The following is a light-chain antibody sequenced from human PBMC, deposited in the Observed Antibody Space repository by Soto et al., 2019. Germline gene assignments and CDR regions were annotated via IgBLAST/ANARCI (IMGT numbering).Light chain of an antibody. V-gene: IGLV3-1*01. CDR2: QDS. J-gene: IGLJ2*01. CDR1: KMGDKY. Sequence: SYELTQPPSVSVSPGQTASITCSGDKMGDKYACWYQQKPGQSPVLVIYQDSKRPSGIPERFSGSNSGNTATLTITGTQAMDEADYYCQAWDSSTFYLDFGGGTKLTVL. CDR3: QAWDSSTFYLD.